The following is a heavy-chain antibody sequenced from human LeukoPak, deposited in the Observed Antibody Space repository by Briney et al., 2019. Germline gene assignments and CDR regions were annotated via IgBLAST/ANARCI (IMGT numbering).Heavy chain of an antibody. V-gene: IGHV3-20*04. D-gene: IGHD1-14*01. CDR1: GFTFDDYG. J-gene: IGHJ4*02. Sequence: GGSLRLSCAASGFTFDDYGMSWVRQAPGKGLEWVSGINWNGGSTGYADSVKGRFTISRDNAKNSLYLQMNSLRAEETALYYWAREGRGNRNQFAYGGKETRFPVS. CDR3: AREGRGNRNQFAY. CDR2: INWNGGST.